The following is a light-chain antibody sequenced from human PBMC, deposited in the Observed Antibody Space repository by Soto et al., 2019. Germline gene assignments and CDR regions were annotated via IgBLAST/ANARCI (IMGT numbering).Light chain of an antibody. J-gene: IGLJ1*01. CDR2: DVS. Sequence: QSALTQPASGSGAPGQSITISCTGTSSDVGGYNYVSWYQQHPGKAPKLMIYDVSNRPSGVSNRFSGSKSGNTASLTISGLQAEDEADYYCSSYKSSSTSFGTGTKLTVL. CDR1: SSDVGGYNY. CDR3: SSYKSSSTS. V-gene: IGLV2-14*01.